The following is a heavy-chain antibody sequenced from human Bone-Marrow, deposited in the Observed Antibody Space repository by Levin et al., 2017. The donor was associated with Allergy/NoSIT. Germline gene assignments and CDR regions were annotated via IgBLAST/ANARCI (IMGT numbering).Heavy chain of an antibody. CDR1: GYSFTSYW. CDR3: ARAGSGWYGYFDY. D-gene: IGHD6-19*01. Sequence: GGSLRLSCKGSGYSFTSYWIGWVRQMPGKGLEWMGIIYPGDSDTRYSPSFQGQVTISADKSFSTAYLQWSSLKASDTAMYYCARAGSGWYGYFDYWGQGTLVTVSS. V-gene: IGHV5-51*01. J-gene: IGHJ4*02. CDR2: IYPGDSDT.